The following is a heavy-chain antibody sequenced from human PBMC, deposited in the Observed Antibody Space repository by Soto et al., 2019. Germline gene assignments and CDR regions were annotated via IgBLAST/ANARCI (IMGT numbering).Heavy chain of an antibody. D-gene: IGHD3-10*01. CDR3: ARGPYAGSGSPRPSDY. V-gene: IGHV3-21*01. CDR1: GFTFSSYN. CDR2: ISSSSSYI. J-gene: IGHJ4*02. Sequence: GGSLRLSCAASGFTFSSYNMNWVRQAPGKGLEWVSSISSSSSYIYYADSVKGRFTISRDNAKNSLYLQMNSLRAEDTAVYYCARGPYAGSGSPRPSDYWGQGTLVTVSS.